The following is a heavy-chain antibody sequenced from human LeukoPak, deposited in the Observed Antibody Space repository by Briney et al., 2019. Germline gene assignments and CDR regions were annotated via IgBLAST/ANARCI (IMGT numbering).Heavy chain of an antibody. V-gene: IGHV4-59*08. J-gene: IGHJ4*02. CDR3: ARLGDSSSRLYYFDY. CDR1: GGSISSDY. Sequence: SETLSLTCTVSGGSISSDYWSWVRQPPGKGLEWIGYMYYSGSTNYNPSLKSRVTISVDTSKNQFSLKLSSVTAADTAVYYCARLGDSSSRLYYFDYWGQGTLVTVSS. D-gene: IGHD6-6*01. CDR2: MYYSGST.